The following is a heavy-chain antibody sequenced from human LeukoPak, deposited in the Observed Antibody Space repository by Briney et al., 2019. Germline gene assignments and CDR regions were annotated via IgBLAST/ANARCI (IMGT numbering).Heavy chain of an antibody. CDR1: GYTFTGYY. CDR3: ARDSPYYDFWSAKPGSMDV. J-gene: IGHJ6*02. V-gene: IGHV1-2*02. CDR2: INPNSGGT. D-gene: IGHD3-3*01. Sequence: ASVKVSCKASGYTFTGYYMHWVRQAPGQGLEWMGWINPNSGGTNYAQKFQGRVTVTRDTSISTAYMELSRLRSDDTAVYYCARDSPYYDFWSAKPGSMDVWGQGTTVTVSS.